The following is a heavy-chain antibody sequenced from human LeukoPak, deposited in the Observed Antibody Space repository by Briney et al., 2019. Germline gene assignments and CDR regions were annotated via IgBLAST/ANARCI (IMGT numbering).Heavy chain of an antibody. CDR2: IWYDGSSK. V-gene: IGHV3-30*02. CDR3: AKASDTAMVYYFDY. CDR1: GFTFSSYG. J-gene: IGHJ4*02. Sequence: GGSLRLSCAASGFTFSSYGMHWVRQAPGKGLEWVAVIWYDGSSKYYADSVKGRFTISRDNSKNTLYLQMNSLRAEDTALYYCAKASDTAMVYYFDYWGQGTLVTVSS. D-gene: IGHD5-18*01.